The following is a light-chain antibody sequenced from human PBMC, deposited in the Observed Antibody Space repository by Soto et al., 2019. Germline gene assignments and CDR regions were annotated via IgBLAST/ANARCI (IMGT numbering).Light chain of an antibody. V-gene: IGKV1-27*01. J-gene: IGKJ4*01. CDR3: QKHDGVPLT. Sequence: DIQMTQSPSSLSASIGDRVTISCRASQDISKFLSWYQQKPGKLPKLLIYTSSTLQSGVPSRFSGSGSGTDFTLTISSLQPEDVATYYCQKHDGVPLTFGGGTKVEI. CDR1: QDISKF. CDR2: TSS.